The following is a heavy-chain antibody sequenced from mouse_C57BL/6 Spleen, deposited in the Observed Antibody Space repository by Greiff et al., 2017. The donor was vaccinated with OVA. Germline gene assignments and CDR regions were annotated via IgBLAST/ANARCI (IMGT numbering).Heavy chain of an antibody. CDR2: LRSKSNNYAT. V-gene: IGHV10-1*01. D-gene: IGHD2-4*01. Sequence: DVQLVESGGGLVQPKGSLKLSCAASGFSLNTYAMNWVRQAPGKGLEWVARLRSKSNNYATYYADSVKDRFTISRDDSESMLYLQMNNLKTEDTAMYYCVSQPYDYDVGAWFAYWGQGTLVTVSA. CDR1: GFSLNTYA. J-gene: IGHJ3*01. CDR3: VSQPYDYDVGAWFAY.